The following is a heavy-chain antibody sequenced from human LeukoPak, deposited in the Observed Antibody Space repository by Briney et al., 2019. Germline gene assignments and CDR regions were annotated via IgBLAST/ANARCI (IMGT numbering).Heavy chain of an antibody. Sequence: GGSLRLSCAASGFTFSSYWMSWVRQAPGKGLEWVANMNQDGSEKYYVDSVKGRFTISRDNAKNSLYLQMNSLRAEDTAVYYCAREGYYDSSGYSQDWDYWGQGTLVTVSS. D-gene: IGHD3-22*01. V-gene: IGHV3-7*01. J-gene: IGHJ4*02. CDR2: MNQDGSEK. CDR1: GFTFSSYW. CDR3: AREGYYDSSGYSQDWDY.